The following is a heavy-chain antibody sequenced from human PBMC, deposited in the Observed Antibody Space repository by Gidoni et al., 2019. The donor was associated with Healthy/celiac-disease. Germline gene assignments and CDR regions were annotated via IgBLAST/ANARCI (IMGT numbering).Heavy chain of an antibody. CDR1: GFTLSSYA. Sequence: LSCAASGFTLSSYAMSWVRQAPGKGLEWVSAISGSGGSTYYADAVKGRFTISRDNSKNTLYLQMNSLRAEDPAVYYCAMTRGGYFDYWGQGTLVTVSS. CDR3: AMTRGGYFDY. CDR2: ISGSGGST. V-gene: IGHV3-23*01. D-gene: IGHD3-10*01. J-gene: IGHJ4*02.